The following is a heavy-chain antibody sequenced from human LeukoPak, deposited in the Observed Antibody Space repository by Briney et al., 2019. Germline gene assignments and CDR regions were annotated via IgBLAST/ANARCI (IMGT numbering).Heavy chain of an antibody. CDR2: ISGSGSST. CDR1: GFTVSTNY. J-gene: IGHJ3*02. Sequence: PGGSLRLSCAASGFTVSTNYMTWVRQAPGKGLEWVSAISGSGSSTYYADSVKGRFTISRDNSKNTLYLQMNSLRAEDTAVYYCAIRPQLSSYFDAFDIWGQGTMVTVSS. V-gene: IGHV3-23*01. D-gene: IGHD5-18*01. CDR3: AIRPQLSSYFDAFDI.